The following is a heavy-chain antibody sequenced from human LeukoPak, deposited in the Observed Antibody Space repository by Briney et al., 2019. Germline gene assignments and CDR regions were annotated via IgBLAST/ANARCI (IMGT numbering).Heavy chain of an antibody. CDR3: AREVSSTSIGSFDY. Sequence: PGGSLRLSCAASGFTFSSYAMHWVRQAPGKGLEWVAVISYDGSNKYYADSVKGRFTISRDNSKNTLYLQMNSLRAEDTAVYYCAREVSSTSIGSFDYWGQGTLVTVSS. V-gene: IGHV3-30-3*01. D-gene: IGHD2-2*01. J-gene: IGHJ4*02. CDR1: GFTFSSYA. CDR2: ISYDGSNK.